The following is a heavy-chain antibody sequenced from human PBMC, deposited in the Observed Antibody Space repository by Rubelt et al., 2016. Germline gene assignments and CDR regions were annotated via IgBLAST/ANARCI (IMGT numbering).Heavy chain of an antibody. Sequence: QVHLQQWGAGLLKPSETLSLTCAVYGGSFSDYYWSWIRQPPGKGLEWIGEISPSGSTDYNPSLKSRITISVDTSKNQYSRDCDSLTATDTAGDSCARRRTTLGGDFYVDSWGQGLLVTVSS. D-gene: IGHD1-14*01. V-gene: IGHV4-34*01. CDR3: ARRRTTLGGDFYVDS. CDR1: GGSFSDYY. J-gene: IGHJ4*02. CDR2: ISPSGST.